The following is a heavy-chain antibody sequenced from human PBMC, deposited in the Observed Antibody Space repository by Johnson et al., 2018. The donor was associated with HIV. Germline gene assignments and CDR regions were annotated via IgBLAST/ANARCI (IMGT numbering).Heavy chain of an antibody. J-gene: IGHJ3*02. Sequence: QVQLVESGGGVVQPGRSLRLSCAASGFTFSSYAMHWVRQAPGKGLEWVAVISYDGSNKYYADSVKGRFTISRDNSKNTLYLQMNSLRAEDTAVYYCARDETPSRPGDAFDIWGQGTMVTVSS. CDR3: ARDETPSRPGDAFDI. CDR2: ISYDGSNK. CDR1: GFTFSSYA. V-gene: IGHV3-30*14.